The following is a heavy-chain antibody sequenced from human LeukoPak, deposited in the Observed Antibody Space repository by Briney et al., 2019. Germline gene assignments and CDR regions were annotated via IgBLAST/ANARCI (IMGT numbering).Heavy chain of an antibody. D-gene: IGHD2-2*01. CDR2: INPNSGGT. CDR1: GYTFTGYY. CDR3: ARLCGVRAFDC. V-gene: IGHV1-2*02. Sequence: EASVKVSCKASGYTFTGYYMHWVRQAPGQGLEWMGWINPNSGGTNYAQKFQGRVTMTRDTSISTAYMELSRLRSGDTAVYYCARLCGVRAFDCWGQGTLVTVSS. J-gene: IGHJ4*02.